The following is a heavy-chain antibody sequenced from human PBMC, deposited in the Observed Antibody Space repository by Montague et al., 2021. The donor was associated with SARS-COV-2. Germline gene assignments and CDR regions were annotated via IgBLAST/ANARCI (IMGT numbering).Heavy chain of an antibody. D-gene: IGHD3-10*01. CDR2: IYYSGST. Sequence: TLSLTCTVSGGSISSGGYYWSWIRQHPGKGLEWIGHIYYSGSTYYNPSLKSRVTISVDTSKNQFSLKLSSVTAADTAVYYCALNYFRVRSWYGMDVWGQGTTVTVSS. V-gene: IGHV4-31*03. J-gene: IGHJ6*02. CDR3: ALNYFRVRSWYGMDV. CDR1: GGSISSGGYY.